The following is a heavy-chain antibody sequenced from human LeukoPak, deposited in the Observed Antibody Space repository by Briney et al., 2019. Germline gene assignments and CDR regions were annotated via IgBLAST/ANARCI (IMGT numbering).Heavy chain of an antibody. CDR2: ISYDGSNK. J-gene: IGHJ4*02. CDR3: SRDLTMIVVVMRGVLDY. V-gene: IGHV3-30*04. Sequence: PGGSLSLSCAASGFTFSSYAMHWVRQAPGKGLEWVAVISYDGSNKYYADSVKGRFTISRDNSKNTLYLQMNSLRAEDTAVYYCSRDLTMIVVVMRGVLDYWGQGTLVTVSS. CDR1: GFTFSSYA. D-gene: IGHD3-22*01.